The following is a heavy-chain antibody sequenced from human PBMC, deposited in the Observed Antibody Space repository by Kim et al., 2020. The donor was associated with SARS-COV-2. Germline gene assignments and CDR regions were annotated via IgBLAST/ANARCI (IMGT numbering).Heavy chain of an antibody. Sequence: STYYNPSLKSRVTISVDTSKNQFSLKLSSVTAADTAVYYCARGLYRYVDYWGQGTLVTVSS. D-gene: IGHD3-16*01. CDR2: ST. CDR3: ARGLYRYVDY. J-gene: IGHJ4*02. V-gene: IGHV4-31*02.